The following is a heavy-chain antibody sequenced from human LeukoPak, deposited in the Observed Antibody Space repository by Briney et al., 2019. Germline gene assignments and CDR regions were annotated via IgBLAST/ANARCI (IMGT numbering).Heavy chain of an antibody. CDR3: ARVCSSGWQVDY. CDR2: IYYSGST. V-gene: IGHV4-30-4*01. Sequence: SQTLSLTCTVSGGSISSGDYYWSWIRQPPGKGLEWIGYIYYSGSTYYNPSLKSRVTISVDTSKNQFSLKLSSVTAADTAVDDXARVCSSGWQVDYWGQGTLVTVSS. D-gene: IGHD6-19*01. CDR1: GGSISSGDYY. J-gene: IGHJ4*02.